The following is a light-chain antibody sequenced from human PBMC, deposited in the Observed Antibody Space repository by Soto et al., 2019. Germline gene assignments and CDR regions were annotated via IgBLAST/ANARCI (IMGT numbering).Light chain of an antibody. V-gene: IGKV3-15*01. CDR3: QHYSSWSRT. Sequence: EIGMTQSPATLAVSPGKRVSLSCKASQSDSSNLVWYQHKPGQAPSLLIYDASTRATDFPATLSGTWSGTEFSLTISCLQSEVLAVCYCQHYSSWSRTFCQGTKV. CDR1: QSDSSN. CDR2: DAS. J-gene: IGKJ1*01.